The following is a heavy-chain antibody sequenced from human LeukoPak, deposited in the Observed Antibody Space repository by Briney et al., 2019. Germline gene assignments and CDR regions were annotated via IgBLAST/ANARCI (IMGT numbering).Heavy chain of an antibody. Sequence: PGGSLSLSCAASGFTFSSYAMSWVRQPPGKGLEWVSGTSGSGGSTYSADSVKGWFTVSRDSSKNTLYLQMNSLRAEDTAVYYCAKQRGASGYTVTGYWGQGTLVTVSS. CDR3: AKQRGASGYTVTGY. V-gene: IGHV3-23*01. CDR2: TSGSGGST. CDR1: GFTFSSYA. J-gene: IGHJ4*02. D-gene: IGHD4-17*01.